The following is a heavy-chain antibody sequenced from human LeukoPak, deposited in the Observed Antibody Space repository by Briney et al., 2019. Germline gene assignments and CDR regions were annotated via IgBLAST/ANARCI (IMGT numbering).Heavy chain of an antibody. Sequence: ASVKVSCKASGYTFTGYYMHWVRQAPGQGLEGMGWINPNSGGTNYAQKFQGRVTMTRDTSISTAYMELSRLRSDDTAVYYCARGGGGYSYGLRNWFDPWGQGTLVTVSS. CDR2: INPNSGGT. D-gene: IGHD5-18*01. J-gene: IGHJ5*02. CDR1: GYTFTGYY. V-gene: IGHV1-2*02. CDR3: ARGGGGYSYGLRNWFDP.